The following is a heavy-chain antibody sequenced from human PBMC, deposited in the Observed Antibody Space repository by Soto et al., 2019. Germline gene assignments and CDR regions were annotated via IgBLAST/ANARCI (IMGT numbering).Heavy chain of an antibody. D-gene: IGHD3-10*01. CDR3: ARESPRYYGSGSYSPSGYGMDV. Sequence: ASVKVSCKASGYTFTSYDINWVRQATGQGLEWMGWRNPNSGNTGYAQKFQGRVTMTRNTSISTAYMELSSLRSEDTAGYYCARESPRYYGSGSYSPSGYGMDVWGQGTTVTVSS. CDR1: GYTFTSYD. V-gene: IGHV1-8*01. J-gene: IGHJ6*02. CDR2: RNPNSGNT.